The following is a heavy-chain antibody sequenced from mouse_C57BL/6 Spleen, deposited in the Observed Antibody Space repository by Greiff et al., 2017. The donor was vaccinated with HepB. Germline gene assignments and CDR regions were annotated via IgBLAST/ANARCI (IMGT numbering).Heavy chain of an antibody. D-gene: IGHD4-1*01. J-gene: IGHJ2*01. V-gene: IGHV1-55*01. CDR2: IYPGSGST. CDR1: GYTFTSYW. CDR3: ARDSNWAYYFDY. Sequence: VQLQQPGAELVKPGASVKMSCTASGYTFTSYWITWVKQRPGQGLEWIGDIYPGSGSTNYNEQFKSKATLTVDTSSSTAYMQLSSLTSEDSAVYYCARDSNWAYYFDYWGQGTTLTVSS.